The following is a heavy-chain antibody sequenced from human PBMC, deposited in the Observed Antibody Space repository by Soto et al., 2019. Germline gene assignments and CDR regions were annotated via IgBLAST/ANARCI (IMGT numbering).Heavy chain of an antibody. D-gene: IGHD2-15*01. J-gene: IGHJ4*02. V-gene: IGHV1-18*04. Sequence: GASVKVSCKASGYTFTSYGISWVRQAPGQGLEWMGWISAYNGNTNYAQKLQGRVTTTTDTSTSTAYMELRSLRSDDTAVYYCARDEPRYCSSGSCYHLYWGQGTLVTVSS. CDR1: GYTFTSYG. CDR3: ARDEPRYCSSGSCYHLY. CDR2: ISAYNGNT.